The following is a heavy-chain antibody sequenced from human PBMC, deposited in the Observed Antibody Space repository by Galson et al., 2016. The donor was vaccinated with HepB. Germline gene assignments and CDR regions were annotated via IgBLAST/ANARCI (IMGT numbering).Heavy chain of an antibody. CDR1: GFTFRNYG. CDR2: IWYDGRKT. CDR3: ARDSGGSYEGPFDQ. J-gene: IGHJ4*02. V-gene: IGHV3-33*01. Sequence: SLRLSCAASGFTFRNYGIHWVRQAPGKGLEWLAVIWYDGRKTYYADSMKGRLTLSRDNSKSTVFLEMNRLRVDDTAVYFCARDSGGSYEGPFDQWGQGILVTVSS. D-gene: IGHD1-26*01.